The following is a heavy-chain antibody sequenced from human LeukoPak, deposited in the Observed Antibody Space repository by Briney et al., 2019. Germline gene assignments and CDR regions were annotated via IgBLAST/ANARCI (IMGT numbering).Heavy chain of an antibody. CDR1: GFTFSDYS. D-gene: IGHD6-13*01. J-gene: IGHJ5*02. Sequence: GGSLRLSCAASGFTFSDYSMNWVRQAPGKGLEWLGNINRDGSQKFYGDSVRGRFTISRDNAKNSAYLEMNSLRGEDTAIYYCSGGSNWRFDPWGQGTLVTVSS. CDR2: INRDGSQK. CDR3: SGGSNWRFDP. V-gene: IGHV3-7*04.